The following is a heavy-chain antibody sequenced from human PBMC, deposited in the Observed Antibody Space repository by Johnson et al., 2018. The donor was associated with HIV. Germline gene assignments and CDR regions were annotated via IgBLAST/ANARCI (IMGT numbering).Heavy chain of an antibody. Sequence: VQLVESGGGVVQPGRSLRLSCAASGFTVRSNYMSWVRQAPGKGLEWVSVIGTAGDTYYPGSVKGRFTISRENAKNSLYLQMNSLRAGDTAVYYCARNLLFYFDSSPYSDPRPVAFDIWGQGTMVTVSS. V-gene: IGHV3-13*01. CDR1: GFTVRSNY. CDR2: IGTAGDT. CDR3: ARNLLFYFDSSPYSDPRPVAFDI. J-gene: IGHJ3*02. D-gene: IGHD3-22*01.